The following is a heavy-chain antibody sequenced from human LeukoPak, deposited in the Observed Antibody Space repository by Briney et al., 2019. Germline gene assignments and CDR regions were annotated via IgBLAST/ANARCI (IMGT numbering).Heavy chain of an antibody. CDR1: GFTFNSYG. D-gene: IGHD5-12*01. Sequence: GSLRLSCAASGFTFNSYGMNWVRQAPGKGLEWIGEIYHSGSTNYNPSLKSRLTISVDKSKNQFSLKLSSVSAADTAVYYCARYYGGYSTGFDYWGQGTLVTASS. CDR2: IYHSGST. V-gene: IGHV4-4*02. CDR3: ARYYGGYSTGFDY. J-gene: IGHJ4*02.